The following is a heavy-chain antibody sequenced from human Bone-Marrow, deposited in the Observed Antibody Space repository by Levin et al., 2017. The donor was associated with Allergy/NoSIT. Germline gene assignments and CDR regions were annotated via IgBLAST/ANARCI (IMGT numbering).Heavy chain of an antibody. J-gene: IGHJ3*02. D-gene: IGHD6-19*01. Sequence: ETLSLTCAASGFTVSSNYMSWVRQAPGRGLEWVSVIRSVGTTSHADSVKGRFTISRDNSKNTLYLQMNSLRVEDTDGYYCAKEGVRSSGWNDSLEIWCQGTMVTVSS. CDR2: IRSVGTT. CDR3: AKEGVRSSGWNDSLEI. CDR1: GFTVSSNY. V-gene: IGHV3-66*01.